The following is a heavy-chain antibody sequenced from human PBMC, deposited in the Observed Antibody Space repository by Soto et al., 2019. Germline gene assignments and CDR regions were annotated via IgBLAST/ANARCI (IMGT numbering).Heavy chain of an antibody. CDR3: VRYCSTTLCNGVATRTFDY. V-gene: IGHV3-48*03. J-gene: IGHJ4*02. Sequence: GGSLRLSXAASRFTFSTYEMNWVRQAPGKGLEWVSYISSSGYTVYYADSVKGRFTISRDNTRNSLYLQMNSLRDEDTALYYCVRYCSTTLCNGVATRTFDYWGQGTLVTVSS. D-gene: IGHD2-2*01. CDR1: RFTFSTYE. CDR2: ISSSGYTV.